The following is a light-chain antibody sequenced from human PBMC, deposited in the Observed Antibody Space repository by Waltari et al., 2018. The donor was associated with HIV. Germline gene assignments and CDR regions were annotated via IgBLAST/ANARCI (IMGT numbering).Light chain of an antibody. J-gene: IGLJ2*01. V-gene: IGLV1-44*01. CDR1: SSNIGSNP. CDR3: AAWDDSLNGPV. Sequence: QSVLTQPPSASGTPGQRVTISCSGRSSNIGSNPVYWYQQLPGTAPKALIYSSSHRPSGVPDRFSASKSGTSASLAISGLQSEDEADYYCAAWDDSLNGPVFGGGTKLTVL. CDR2: SSS.